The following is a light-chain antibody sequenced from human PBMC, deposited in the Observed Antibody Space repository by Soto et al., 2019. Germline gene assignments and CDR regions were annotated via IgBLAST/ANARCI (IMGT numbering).Light chain of an antibody. V-gene: IGKV3-20*01. CDR1: QSINNRY. J-gene: IGKJ3*01. Sequence: EIVLTRSPGTLSLSPGERAILSCRASQSINNRYLAWYQQMPGRAPRLLIHGASSRAAGIPDRFSGSGSGTDFTLTINRLEPEDFAVYYCHHYDNSPPFPFGPGTKVDI. CDR3: HHYDNSPPFP. CDR2: GAS.